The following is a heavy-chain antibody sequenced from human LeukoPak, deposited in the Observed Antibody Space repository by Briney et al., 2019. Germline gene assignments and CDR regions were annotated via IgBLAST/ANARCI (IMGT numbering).Heavy chain of an antibody. J-gene: IGHJ4*02. V-gene: IGHV3-48*03. D-gene: IGHD3-16*01. CDR1: GFTFSSYE. CDR3: ARGDYELDY. Sequence: PGGSLRLSCAASGFTFSSYEMNWVRQAPGKGREGVSYISSSGSTIYYADCVKGRFTIYREKAKTSLYLQMNSLRAEDTAVYYCARGDYELDYWGQGTLVTVSS. CDR2: ISSSGSTI.